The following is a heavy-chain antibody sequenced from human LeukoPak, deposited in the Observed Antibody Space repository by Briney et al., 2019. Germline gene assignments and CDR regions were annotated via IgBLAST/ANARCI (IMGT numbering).Heavy chain of an antibody. D-gene: IGHD2-15*01. CDR2: ISSSSSYI. V-gene: IGHV3-21*01. CDR3: ASRYCSGGSCYSGFDY. J-gene: IGHJ4*02. CDR1: GFTFSSYS. Sequence: PGGSLRLSCAASGFTFSSYSMNWVRQAPGKGLEWVSSISSSSSYIYYADSVKGRFTISRDNAKNSLYLQMNSLRAEDKAVYYCASRYCSGGSCYSGFDYWGQGTLVTVSS.